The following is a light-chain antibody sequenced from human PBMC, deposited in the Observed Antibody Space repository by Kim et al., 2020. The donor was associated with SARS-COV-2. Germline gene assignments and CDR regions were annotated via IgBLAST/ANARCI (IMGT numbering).Light chain of an antibody. J-gene: IGLJ2*01. CDR2: DVS. V-gene: IGLV2-14*03. Sequence: QSALTQPASVSGSPGQSITISCTGTSSDVGGYNYVSWYQQHPGKAPKLMSYDVSNRPSGGSNRFSGSKSGNTTSLTISGLQAADEADYYCSSYTSSSTLVVFGGGTQLTVL. CDR1: SSDVGGYNY. CDR3: SSYTSSSTLVV.